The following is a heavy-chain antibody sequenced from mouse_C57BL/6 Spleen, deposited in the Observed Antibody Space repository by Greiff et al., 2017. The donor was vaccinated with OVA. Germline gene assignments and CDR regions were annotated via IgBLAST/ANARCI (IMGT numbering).Heavy chain of an antibody. CDR1: GYTFTSYG. Sequence: VQLQQSGAELARPGASVKLSCKASGYTFTSYGISWVKQRTGQGLEWIGEIYPRSGNTYYNEKFKGKATLTADKSSSTAYMELRSLTSEDSAVYFCARRDYSNRWFAYWGQGTLVTVSA. J-gene: IGHJ3*01. D-gene: IGHD2-5*01. V-gene: IGHV1-81*01. CDR3: ARRDYSNRWFAY. CDR2: IYPRSGNT.